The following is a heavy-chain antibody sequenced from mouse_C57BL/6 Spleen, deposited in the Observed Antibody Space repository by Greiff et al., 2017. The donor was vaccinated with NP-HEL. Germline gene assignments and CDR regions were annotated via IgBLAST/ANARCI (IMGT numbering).Heavy chain of an antibody. V-gene: IGHV1-81*01. D-gene: IGHD1-1*01. CDR2: IYPRSGNT. Sequence: VQRVESGAELARPGASVKLSCKASGYTFTSYGISWVKQRTGQGLEWIGEIYPRSGNTYYNEKFKGKATLTADKSSSTAYMELRSLTSEDSAVYFCARDDYGSSYFDYWGQGTTLTVSS. CDR1: GYTFTSYG. J-gene: IGHJ2*01. CDR3: ARDDYGSSYFDY.